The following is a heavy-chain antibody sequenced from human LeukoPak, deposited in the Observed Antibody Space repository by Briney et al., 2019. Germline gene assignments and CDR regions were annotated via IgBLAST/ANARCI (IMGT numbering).Heavy chain of an antibody. CDR2: TNWNGDGT. V-gene: IGHV3-20*04. D-gene: IGHD1-26*01. J-gene: IGHJ6*03. Sequence: PGGSLRLSCAASGFTLDDYGMSWVRQVPGKGLEWISGTNWNGDGTGYADSVKGRFTISRDNAKNSLYLQMDSLRAEDTALYYCARLGGPDYYFYYYMDVWGKGTTVTVSS. CDR1: GFTLDDYG. CDR3: ARLGGPDYYFYYYMDV.